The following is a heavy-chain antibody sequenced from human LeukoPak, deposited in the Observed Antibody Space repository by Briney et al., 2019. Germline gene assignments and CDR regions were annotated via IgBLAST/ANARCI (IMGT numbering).Heavy chain of an antibody. CDR3: ARGTVTTDY. CDR2: IYHSGST. V-gene: IGHV4/OR15-8*01. CDR1: GGSISNY. Sequence: PSETLSLTCIVSGGSISNYWSWVRQPPGKGLEWIGEIYHSGSTNHNPSLKSRVTISVDKSKNQFSLKLSSVTAADTAVYYCARGTVTTDYWGQGTLVTVSS. D-gene: IGHD4-11*01. J-gene: IGHJ4*02.